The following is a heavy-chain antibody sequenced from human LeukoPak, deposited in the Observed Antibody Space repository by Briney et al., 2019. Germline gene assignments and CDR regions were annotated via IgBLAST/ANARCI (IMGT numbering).Heavy chain of an antibody. CDR2: INPNSGGT. CDR1: GYTFTGYY. CDR3: ASEPDYYDSSGTTLN. Sequence: ASVKVSCSASGYTFTGYYMHWERHPPGQGLEWMGWINPNSGGTNYAQKFQGRVTMTRDTPISTAYMELSRLRSDDTAVYYCASEPDYYDSSGTTLNWGQGTLVTVSS. J-gene: IGHJ4*02. V-gene: IGHV1-2*02. D-gene: IGHD3-22*01.